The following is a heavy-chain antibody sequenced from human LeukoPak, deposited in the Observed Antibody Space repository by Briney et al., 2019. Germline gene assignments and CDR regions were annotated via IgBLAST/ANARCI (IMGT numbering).Heavy chain of an antibody. CDR3: AKVLEWLLFDY. V-gene: IGHV3-30*18. Sequence: GGSLRLSCSASGLTFSSNGMDWVRHAPGKGLEWVAVISYDENNKYYAASVKGRFTISRGKSKNTLYLQMNSLRAEDPGVYYCAKVLEWLLFDYWGQGTLVSVSS. CDR1: GLTFSSNG. J-gene: IGHJ4*02. CDR2: ISYDENNK. D-gene: IGHD3-3*01.